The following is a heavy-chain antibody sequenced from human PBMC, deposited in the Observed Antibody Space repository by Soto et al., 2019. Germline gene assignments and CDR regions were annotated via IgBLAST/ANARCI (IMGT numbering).Heavy chain of an antibody. CDR3: ARHDWARFYGMDV. CDR1: GSSIITSYY. Sequence: SETLSLTFSVSGSSIITSYYWGWIRQSPGKGLEWIGSAYYSGSTYYNPSLKSRVTIFVDTSKSQFSLMLDSVTAADTAVYYCARHDWARFYGMDVWGQGTTVTVSS. D-gene: IGHD2-21*01. V-gene: IGHV4-39*01. CDR2: AYYSGST. J-gene: IGHJ6*02.